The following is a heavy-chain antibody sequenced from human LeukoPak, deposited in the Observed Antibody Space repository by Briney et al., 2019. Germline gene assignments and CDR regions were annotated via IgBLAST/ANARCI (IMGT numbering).Heavy chain of an antibody. D-gene: IGHD3-22*01. Sequence: ASVTVSCTASGYTFIGYSMHWVRQAPGQGLEWMGWINPSSGGTKYAQKFQGRVTMTTDTSISTAYMELSRLRSDDTALYYCARVGSNFYDDSGYNDYWGQGTLVTVSS. CDR2: INPSSGGT. J-gene: IGHJ4*02. CDR3: ARVGSNFYDDSGYNDY. V-gene: IGHV1-2*02. CDR1: GYTFIGYS.